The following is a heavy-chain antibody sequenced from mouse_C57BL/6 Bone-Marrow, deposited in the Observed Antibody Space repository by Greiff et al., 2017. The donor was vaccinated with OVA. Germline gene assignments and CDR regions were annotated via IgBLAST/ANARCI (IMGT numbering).Heavy chain of an antibody. V-gene: IGHV14-2*01. CDR2: IDPEDGET. CDR3: ARRIYYGNYYFDY. Sequence: EVQLQQSGAELVKPGASVKLSCTASGFNIKDYYMHWVKQRTEQGLEWIGRIDPEDGETKYAPKFPGKATITADTSSNTAYLQLSSLTSEDTAVYYCARRIYYGNYYFDYWGQGTTLTVSS. D-gene: IGHD2-1*01. J-gene: IGHJ2*01. CDR1: GFNIKDYY.